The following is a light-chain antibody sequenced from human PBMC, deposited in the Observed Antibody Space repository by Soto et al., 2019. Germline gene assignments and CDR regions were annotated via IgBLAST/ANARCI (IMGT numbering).Light chain of an antibody. CDR3: QQRSNWPPRFT. V-gene: IGKV3-11*01. CDR1: QSVSSY. J-gene: IGKJ3*01. Sequence: EIVLTQSPATLSLSPGERATLSCRASQSVSSYLAWYQQKPGQAPRLLIYDASNRATGIPARFSGSGSGTDLTLTIISLEPEDFAVYYCQQRSNWPPRFTFGPGTKVDIK. CDR2: DAS.